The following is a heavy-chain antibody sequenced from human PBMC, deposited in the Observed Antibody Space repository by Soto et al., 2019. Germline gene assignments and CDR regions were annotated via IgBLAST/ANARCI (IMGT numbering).Heavy chain of an antibody. D-gene: IGHD3-10*01. CDR3: ARDGGLGELLPYFDY. V-gene: IGHV1-69*12. Sequence: QVQLVQSGAEVKKPGSSVKVSCKASGGTFSNYAISWVRRAPGQGLEWMGGIITIFGTANYAQKFQGRVTITAAESTSTAYMELHSLTSDDTAMYYCARDGGLGELLPYFDYWGQGTLVTVSS. J-gene: IGHJ4*02. CDR2: IITIFGTA. CDR1: GGTFSNYA.